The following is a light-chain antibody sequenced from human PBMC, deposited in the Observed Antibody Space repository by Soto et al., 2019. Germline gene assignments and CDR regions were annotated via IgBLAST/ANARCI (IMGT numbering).Light chain of an antibody. Sequence: DIRITKSPSSLLQSVGDRVTFPSRASQGMAGYLNWYQKKAGKAPKLLIYDATTLQTGVPSRFSGSESGTEFTLTISGLQPEDFATYYCQQSFTAPRTFGQGTKLEIQ. CDR3: QQSFTAPRT. CDR2: DAT. CDR1: QGMAGY. J-gene: IGKJ2*01. V-gene: IGKV1-39*01.